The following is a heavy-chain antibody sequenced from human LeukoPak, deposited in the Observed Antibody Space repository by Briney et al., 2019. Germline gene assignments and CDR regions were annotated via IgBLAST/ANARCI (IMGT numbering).Heavy chain of an antibody. V-gene: IGHV3-30*04. D-gene: IGHD3/OR15-3a*01. J-gene: IGHJ6*03. Sequence: GGSLRLSCAASGFTFSSYAMHWVRQAPGKGLEWVAGISYDGSNKYYADSVKGRFTISRDNSKNTLYLQMNSLRAEDTAVYYCARLTVSAWTRYYYYMDLWGNGTTATISS. CDR3: ARLTVSAWTRYYYYMDL. CDR2: ISYDGSNK. CDR1: GFTFSSYA.